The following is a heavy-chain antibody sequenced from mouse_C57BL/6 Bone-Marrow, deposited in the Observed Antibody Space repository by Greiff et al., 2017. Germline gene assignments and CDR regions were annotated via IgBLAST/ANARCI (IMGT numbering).Heavy chain of an antibody. V-gene: IGHV1-80*01. J-gene: IGHJ4*01. CDR2: IYPGDGDT. Sequence: VQLQQSGAELVKPGASVKISCKASGYAFSSYWMNWVKQRPGKGLEWIGQIYPGDGDTNYNGKFKGKATLTADKSSSTAYMQLSSLTSEDSAIYYWARRTLYYGSSYDYAMDYWGQGTSVTVSS. CDR1: GYAFSSYW. D-gene: IGHD1-1*01. CDR3: ARRTLYYGSSYDYAMDY.